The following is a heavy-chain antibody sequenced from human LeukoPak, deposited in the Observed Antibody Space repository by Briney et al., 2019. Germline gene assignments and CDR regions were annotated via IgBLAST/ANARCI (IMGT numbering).Heavy chain of an antibody. D-gene: IGHD5-24*01. CDR3: ARDRDEKRNYYFDF. V-gene: IGHV3-21*01. CDR1: GFTFSSYS. Sequence: KTGGSLRLSCAASGFTFSSYSMNWVRQAPGKGLEWVSSISSSSSYIYYADSVKGRFTISRDNAKNSLYLQMNSLRAEDTAVYYCARDRDEKRNYYFDFWGQGSLVTVSS. CDR2: ISSSSSYI. J-gene: IGHJ4*02.